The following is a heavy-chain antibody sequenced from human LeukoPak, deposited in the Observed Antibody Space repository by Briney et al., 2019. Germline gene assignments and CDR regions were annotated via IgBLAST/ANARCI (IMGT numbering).Heavy chain of an antibody. J-gene: IGHJ5*01. CDR1: GGSISSGGYY. CDR2: IYYSGST. V-gene: IGHV4-31*03. CDR3: ASTSSITGTTSWFDS. D-gene: IGHD1-7*01. Sequence: TLSLTCTVSGGSISSGGYYWSWIRQHPGKGLEWIGYIYYSGSTYYNPSLKSRVTISVDTSKNQFSLKLSSVTAADTAVYYCASTSSITGTTSWFDSWGQGTLVTVSS.